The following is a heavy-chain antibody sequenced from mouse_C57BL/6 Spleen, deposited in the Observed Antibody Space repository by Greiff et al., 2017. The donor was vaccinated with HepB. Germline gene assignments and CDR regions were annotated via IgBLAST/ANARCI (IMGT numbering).Heavy chain of an antibody. CDR2: INPNNGGT. CDR3: ARNNYGSIPSCPFDG. Sequence: EVQLQQSGPEMMQPGASVLVPYKTSGYTFPDYNMDWVKQSHGKSLEWIGDINPNNGGTIYNQKFKGKATLTVDKSSSTAYMELRSLTSEDTAVYYCARNNYGSIPSCPFDGCGTRT. J-gene: IGHJ1*03. CDR1: GYTFPDYN. D-gene: IGHD1-1*01. V-gene: IGHV1-18*01.